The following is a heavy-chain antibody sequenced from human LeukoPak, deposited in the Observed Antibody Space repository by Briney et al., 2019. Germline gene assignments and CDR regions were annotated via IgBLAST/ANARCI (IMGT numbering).Heavy chain of an antibody. CDR1: GVTFSSYW. V-gene: IGHV3-7*03. J-gene: IGHJ6*03. CDR2: IKEDGSEK. Sequence: GGSLRLSCAASGVTFSSYWMSWVRQAPGKGLEWVANIKEDGSEKYYVDSVKGRFTISRDNAKNSLYLQMNSLRAEDTAVYYCARAIYSNYGDYYYYMDVWGKGITVTVS. D-gene: IGHD4-11*01. CDR3: ARAIYSNYGDYYYYMDV.